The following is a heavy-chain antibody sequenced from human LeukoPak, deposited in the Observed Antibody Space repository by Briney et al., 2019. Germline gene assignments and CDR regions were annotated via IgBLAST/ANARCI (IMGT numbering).Heavy chain of an antibody. CDR3: AKEQTSSGFFDY. Sequence: GGSLRLSCAASGFTFSNAWMSWVRQAPGKGLEWVSAISGSGARTYYADSVKGRFTVSRDNSKNTVYLQMNSLRAEDRAVYYCAKEQTSSGFFDYWGQGTLVTVSS. CDR1: GFTFSNAW. J-gene: IGHJ4*02. V-gene: IGHV3-23*01. CDR2: ISGSGART. D-gene: IGHD3-10*01.